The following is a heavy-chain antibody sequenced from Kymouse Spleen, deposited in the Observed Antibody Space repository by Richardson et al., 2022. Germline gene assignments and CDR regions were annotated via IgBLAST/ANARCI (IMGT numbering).Heavy chain of an antibody. CDR3: ARETGTDYFDY. J-gene: IGHJ4*02. D-gene: IGHD1-7*01. CDR1: GGSFSGYY. V-gene: IGHV4-34*01. Sequence: QVQLQQWGAGLLKPSETLSLTCAVYGGSFSGYYWSWIRQPPGKGLEWIGEINHSGSTNYNPSLKSRVTISVDTSKNQFSLKLSSVTAADTAVYYCARETGTDYFDYWGQGTLVTVSS. CDR2: INHSGST.